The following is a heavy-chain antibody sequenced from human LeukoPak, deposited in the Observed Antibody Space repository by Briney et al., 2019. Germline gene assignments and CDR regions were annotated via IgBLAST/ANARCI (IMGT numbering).Heavy chain of an antibody. CDR3: ARVLGGSSGYFDY. CDR2: INTDGSTT. D-gene: IGHD1-26*01. CDR1: GFTFSSFR. V-gene: IGHV3-74*01. Sequence: GGSLRLSCAASGFTFSSFRMHWVRQAPGKGLVWVSHINTDGSTTRYADSVKGRFTISRDNAKNTVYLQMNTLRAEDTAVYYCARVLGGSSGYFDYWGQGTLVTVSS. J-gene: IGHJ4*02.